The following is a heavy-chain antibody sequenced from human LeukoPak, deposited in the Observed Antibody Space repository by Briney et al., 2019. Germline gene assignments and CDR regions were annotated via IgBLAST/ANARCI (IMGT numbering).Heavy chain of an antibody. CDR1: GYTFTSYD. J-gene: IGHJ6*02. CDR3: ARDYNSGGNYYYYGMDV. Sequence: GASVKVSCKASGYTFTSYDINWVRQATGQGLEWMGWMNPNSGNTGYAQKLQGRVTMTTDTSTSTAYMELRSLRSDDTAVYYCARDYNSGGNYYYYGMDVWGQGTTVTVSS. V-gene: IGHV1-8*01. CDR2: MNPNSGNT. D-gene: IGHD2-15*01.